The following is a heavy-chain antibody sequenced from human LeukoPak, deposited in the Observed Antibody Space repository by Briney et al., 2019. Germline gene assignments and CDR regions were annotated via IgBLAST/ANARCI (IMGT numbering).Heavy chain of an antibody. V-gene: IGHV3-7*01. Sequence: GGSLRLSSAASGFTFSSYWMSWVRQAPGKGLEWVTNIKQDGSEKYYVDSVKGRFTISRDNAKNSLYLQMNSLRAEDTAVYYCARIVLVAARSFDPWGQGTLVTVSS. D-gene: IGHD6-6*01. CDR2: IKQDGSEK. J-gene: IGHJ5*02. CDR1: GFTFSSYW. CDR3: ARIVLVAARSFDP.